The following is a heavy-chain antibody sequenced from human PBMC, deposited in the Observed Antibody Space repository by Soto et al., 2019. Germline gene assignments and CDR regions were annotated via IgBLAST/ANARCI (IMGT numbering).Heavy chain of an antibody. CDR2: IYYSGSA. Sequence: TSETLSLTCTVSGGSISSGDSYWTWIRQHPGTGLEWIGYIYYSGSAYYNPSLKSRVTISVDTSRSQFSLIVNSVTAADTAVYYCARGVLHWGQGTLVTVSS. CDR1: GGSISSGDSY. J-gene: IGHJ4*01. CDR3: ARGVLH. V-gene: IGHV4-31*03.